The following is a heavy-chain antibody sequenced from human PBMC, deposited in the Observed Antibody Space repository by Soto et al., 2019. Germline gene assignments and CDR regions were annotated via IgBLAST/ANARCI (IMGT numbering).Heavy chain of an antibody. D-gene: IGHD5-12*01. CDR2: IKTYTQGGAT. Sequence: EVQLAESGGGLVKPGGSLRLSCVASGFSFSNAWMNWVRQTPEKGLEWVGRIKTYTQGGATQYPAYVKGRSIISRDDSKNTVYLQMSSLRIADTAVYYCTGGDIAGDFDIWGQGTLVTVSS. CDR3: TGGDIAGDFDI. V-gene: IGHV3-15*01. CDR1: GFSFSNAW. J-gene: IGHJ4*02.